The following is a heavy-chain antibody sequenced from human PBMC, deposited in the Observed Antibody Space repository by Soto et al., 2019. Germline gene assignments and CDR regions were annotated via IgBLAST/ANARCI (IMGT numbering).Heavy chain of an antibody. J-gene: IGHJ5*02. CDR1: GYTFTSYD. CDR2: MNPNSGNT. V-gene: IGHV1-8*01. D-gene: IGHD6-13*01. Sequence: QVQLVQSGAEVKKPGASVKVSCKASGYTFTSYDINWVRQATGQGLEWMGWMNPNSGNTCYAQKVQGRITMTRNTSISTADIELSSLRSEDTAVYFCARERSVAGTGWCDPWGQGTLVTVSS. CDR3: ARERSVAGTGWCDP.